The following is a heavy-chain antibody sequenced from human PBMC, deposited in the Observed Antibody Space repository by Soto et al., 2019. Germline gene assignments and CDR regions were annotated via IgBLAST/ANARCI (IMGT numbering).Heavy chain of an antibody. J-gene: IGHJ4*02. CDR1: GFTFSSYG. Sequence: QVQLVESGGGVVQPGRSLRLSRAASGFTFSSYGMHWVRQAPGKGLEWVAVISYDGSNKYYADSVKGRFTISRDNSKNPLYLQRNSRRGEDPAVYYWAKDRGVEAVAAPFDYGGQGPLVTVSS. V-gene: IGHV3-30*18. CDR3: AKDRGVEAVAAPFDY. CDR2: ISYDGSNK. D-gene: IGHD6-19*01.